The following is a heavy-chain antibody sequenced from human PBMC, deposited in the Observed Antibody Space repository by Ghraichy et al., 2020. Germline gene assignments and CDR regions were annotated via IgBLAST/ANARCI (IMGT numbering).Heavy chain of an antibody. J-gene: IGHJ4*02. CDR2: IRYDGSDK. V-gene: IGHV3-30*02. Sequence: GESLRLSCAASGFTFSNYGMHWVRQAPGKGLDWVAFIRYDGSDKYYADSVKGRFTISSDISNNTLHLQMNSLRAEDTAVYYCAKAGAGYSGSYRLDYWGQGTLVTVSS. CDR3: AKAGAGYSGSYRLDY. CDR1: GFTFSNYG. D-gene: IGHD1-26*01.